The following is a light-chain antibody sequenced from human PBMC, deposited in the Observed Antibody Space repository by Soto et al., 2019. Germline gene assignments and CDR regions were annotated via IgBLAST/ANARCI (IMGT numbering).Light chain of an antibody. CDR3: SSYTSSSTLV. Sequence: QSALTQPASVSGSPGQSITISCTETSSDVGGYNYVSWYQQHPGKAPKLMIYDVSIRPSGVSIRFSGSKSGNTASLTISGLQAEDEADYYCSSYTSSSTLVFGTGTKLTVL. CDR2: DVS. V-gene: IGLV2-14*01. J-gene: IGLJ1*01. CDR1: SSDVGGYNY.